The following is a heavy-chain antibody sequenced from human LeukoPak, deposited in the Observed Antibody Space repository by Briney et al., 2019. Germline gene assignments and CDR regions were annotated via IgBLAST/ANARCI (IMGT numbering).Heavy chain of an antibody. CDR1: GGSFSGYY. CDR3: ARSTYYDFWSGFPNWFDP. Sequence: ASETLSLTCAVYGGSFSGYYWSWIRQPPRKGLDWIGEINHSGSTNYNPSLKNRDTISVDTSKTQFSLKLSSVTAADTAVFYCARSTYYDFWSGFPNWFDPWGQGTLVTVSS. CDR2: INHSGST. D-gene: IGHD3-3*01. V-gene: IGHV4-34*01. J-gene: IGHJ5*02.